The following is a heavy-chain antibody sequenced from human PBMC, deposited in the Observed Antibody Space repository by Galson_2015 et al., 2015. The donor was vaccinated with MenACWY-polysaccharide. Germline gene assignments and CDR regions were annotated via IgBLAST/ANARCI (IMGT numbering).Heavy chain of an antibody. V-gene: IGHV1-58*02. CDR1: GFTFTSSA. CDR3: GTVVVERGIDY. CDR2: IVVGSGNT. J-gene: IGHJ4*02. Sequence: SVKVSCKASGFTFTSSAMQWVRQARGQRLEWIGWIVVGSGNTNYAQKFQERVTITRDMSTSTAYMELSSLRSEDTAVYYCGTVVVERGIDYWGQGTLVTVSS. D-gene: IGHD2-15*01.